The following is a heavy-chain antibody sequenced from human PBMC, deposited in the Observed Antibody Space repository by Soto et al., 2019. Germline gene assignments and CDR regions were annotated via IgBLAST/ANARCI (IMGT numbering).Heavy chain of an antibody. CDR2: IWYDGSNK. CDR1: GFTFSSYG. CDR3: ARDYSSGWYGPRWFVP. J-gene: IGHJ5*02. D-gene: IGHD6-13*01. V-gene: IGHV3-33*01. Sequence: QVQLVESGGGVVQPGRSLRLSCAASGFTFSSYGMHWVRQAPGKGLEWVAVIWYDGSNKYYADSVKGRFTISRDNSKNTLHRQMTSLRAEDTAVYYGARDYSSGWYGPRWFVPWGQGTLVTVSS.